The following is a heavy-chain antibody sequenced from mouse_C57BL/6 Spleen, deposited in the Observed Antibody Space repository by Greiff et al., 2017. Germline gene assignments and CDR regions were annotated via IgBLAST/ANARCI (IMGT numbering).Heavy chain of an antibody. CDR2: IDPETGGT. CDR3: TRSNYYGSSYYFDY. J-gene: IGHJ2*01. D-gene: IGHD1-1*01. V-gene: IGHV1-15*01. Sequence: QVQLQQSGAELVRPGASVTLSCKASGYTFTDYEMHWVKQTPVHGLEWIGAIDPETGGTAYNQKFKGKAILTADKSSSTAYMELRSLTSEDSAVYYCTRSNYYGSSYYFDYWGQGTTRTVSS. CDR1: GYTFTDYE.